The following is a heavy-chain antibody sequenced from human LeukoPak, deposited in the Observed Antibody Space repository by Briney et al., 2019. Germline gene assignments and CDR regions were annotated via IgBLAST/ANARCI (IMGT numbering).Heavy chain of an antibody. J-gene: IGHJ5*02. Sequence: ASVKLSCTAAGYTFTSYAIHWGRQAPGQRLEWMGWIHTGTGNTKYSQKFPVRVTITRDTDATTVYMELSRLRPEDTAVYYCDRDITTGTTRFDPWGQGTLVTVSS. D-gene: IGHD1-1*01. CDR2: IHTGTGNT. CDR1: GYTFTSYA. CDR3: DRDITTGTTRFDP. V-gene: IGHV1-3*04.